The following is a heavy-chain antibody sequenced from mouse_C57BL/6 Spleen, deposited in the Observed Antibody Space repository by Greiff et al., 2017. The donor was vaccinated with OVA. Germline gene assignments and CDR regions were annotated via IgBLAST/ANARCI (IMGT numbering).Heavy chain of an antibody. CDR1: GYSITSGYY. CDR3: ARDPYYYGSSYYAMDY. CDR2: ISYDGSN. J-gene: IGHJ4*01. D-gene: IGHD1-1*01. V-gene: IGHV3-6*01. Sequence: EVQLQQSGPGLVKPSQSLSLTCSVTGYSITSGYYWYWIRQFPGNKLEWMGYISYDGSNNYNPSLKNRISITRDTSKNQFFLKLNSVTTEDTATYYCARDPYYYGSSYYAMDYWGQGTSVTVSS.